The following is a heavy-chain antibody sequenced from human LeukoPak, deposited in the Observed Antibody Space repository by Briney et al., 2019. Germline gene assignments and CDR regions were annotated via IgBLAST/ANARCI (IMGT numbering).Heavy chain of an antibody. V-gene: IGHV4-39*01. D-gene: IGHD3-10*01. CDR1: GGSISSSSYY. J-gene: IGHJ4*02. CDR2: VYYSGST. Sequence: SETLSLTCTVSGGSISSSSYYWGWVRQPPGTGLEWIGSVYYSGSTYYKPSLESRVTTPVDTSKNQSSLKLSSVTAADTAVYYCARLSLNCYGSGSYYRDYWGQGTLVTVSS. CDR3: ARLSLNCYGSGSYYRDY.